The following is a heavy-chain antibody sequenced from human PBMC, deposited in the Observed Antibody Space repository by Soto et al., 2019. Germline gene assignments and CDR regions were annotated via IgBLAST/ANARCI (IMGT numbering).Heavy chain of an antibody. V-gene: IGHV1-69*12. J-gene: IGHJ3*02. D-gene: IGHD1-1*01. CDR3: ARDPNGGQDACEI. CDR2: ILPIFGTA. CDR1: GGTFSSYA. Sequence: QVQLVQSGAEVKKPGSSVKVSCKASGGTFSSYAISWVRQAPGHGLEWMGGILPIFGTANYAQKFQGRVTSTADESTSTAYMELSSLRAEDTAVYYCARDPNGGQDACEIWGQGTMVTVSS.